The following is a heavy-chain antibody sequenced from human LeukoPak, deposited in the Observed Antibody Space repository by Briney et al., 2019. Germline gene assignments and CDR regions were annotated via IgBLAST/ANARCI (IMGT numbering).Heavy chain of an antibody. Sequence: GGSLRLSCAASGFTFSSYVMHWVRQAPGKGLEWVAVIWNDGRNKYFADSVKGRFTISRDSSKNTLYLQMNSLRAEDTAVYYCASATGDNDAFDIWGQGTMVTVSS. CDR3: ASATGDNDAFDI. J-gene: IGHJ3*02. V-gene: IGHV3-33*01. D-gene: IGHD7-27*01. CDR1: GFTFSSYV. CDR2: IWNDGRNK.